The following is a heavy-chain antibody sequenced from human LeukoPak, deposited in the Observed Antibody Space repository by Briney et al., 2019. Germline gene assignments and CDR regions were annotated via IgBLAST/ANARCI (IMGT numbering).Heavy chain of an antibody. CDR3: VRARRIGQSDAFDI. Sequence: SETLSLTCTVSGGSISSGSYYWSWIRQPAGKGLEWIGRIYTSGSANYNPSLKSRVSISVDRSKNQFSLNLSSVTAADTAVYYCVRARRIGQSDAFDIWGQGTMVTVSS. CDR1: GGSISSGSYY. V-gene: IGHV4-61*02. CDR2: IYTSGSA. D-gene: IGHD3-10*01. J-gene: IGHJ3*02.